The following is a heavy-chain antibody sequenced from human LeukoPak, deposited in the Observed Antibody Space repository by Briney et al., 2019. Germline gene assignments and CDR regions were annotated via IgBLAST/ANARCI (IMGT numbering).Heavy chain of an antibody. CDR3: ARSRITIFGVVKDYFDY. V-gene: IGHV4-34*01. Sequence: SETLSLICAVYGGSFSGYYWSWIRQPPGKGLVWIGEINHSGSTNYNPSLKSRVTISVDTSKNQFSLKLSSVTAADTAVYYCARSRITIFGVVKDYFDYWGPGTLVTVSS. D-gene: IGHD3-3*01. CDR2: INHSGST. CDR1: GGSFSGYY. J-gene: IGHJ4*02.